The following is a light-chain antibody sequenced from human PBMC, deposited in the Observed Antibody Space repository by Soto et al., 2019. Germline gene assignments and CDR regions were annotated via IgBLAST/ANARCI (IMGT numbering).Light chain of an antibody. CDR3: QQYHSSPPGFT. CDR2: DAS. J-gene: IGKJ3*01. CDR1: QSVSSL. Sequence: EIVLTQSPATLSLSPGERATLSCRASQSVSSLLAWYQQKPGQAPRLLIYDASNRATGIPARFSGSGSGTDFTLTISSLEPEDFAVYYCQQYHSSPPGFTFGPGTTVEIK. V-gene: IGKV3-11*01.